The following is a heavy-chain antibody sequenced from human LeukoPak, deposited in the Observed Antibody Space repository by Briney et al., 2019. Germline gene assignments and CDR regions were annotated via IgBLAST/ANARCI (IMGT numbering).Heavy chain of an antibody. CDR3: ARGATDTTRWFDP. CDR1: GFNFNAYS. D-gene: IGHD1-7*01. Sequence: GGSLRLSCAASGFNFNAYSMAWVRQAPGKGLEWVSIISRASESIFYADSVKGRFTISRDNAKNSLYLQMNGLRADDTAAYYCARGATDTTRWFDPWGQGTLVTVSS. J-gene: IGHJ5*02. V-gene: IGHV3-21*01. CDR2: ISRASESI.